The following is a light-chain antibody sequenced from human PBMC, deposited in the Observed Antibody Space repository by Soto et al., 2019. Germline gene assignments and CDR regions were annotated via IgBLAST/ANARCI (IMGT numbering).Light chain of an antibody. V-gene: IGKV1-33*01. J-gene: IGKJ2*01. CDR2: VAS. Sequence: EIQMTQSPSSLSAAVGDRVTFTCRASQDIYRYLNWYQQKPGKAPKLLIYVASNLERVVASRFSGSGSGTDFSLTVDSLQPEDTATYYCQQYDHPPYTFGQGTKLEIK. CDR1: QDIYRY. CDR3: QQYDHPPYT.